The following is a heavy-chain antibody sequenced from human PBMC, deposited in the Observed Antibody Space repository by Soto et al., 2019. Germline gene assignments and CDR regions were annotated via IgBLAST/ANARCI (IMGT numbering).Heavy chain of an antibody. V-gene: IGHV3-33*01. Sequence: QVQLVESGGGVVQPGRSLRLSCAASGFTFSSYGMHWVRQAPGKGLEWVAVIWYDGSNKYYADSVKGRFTISRDNSKNTLYLQMNSLRAEDTAVYYCARGTMVRGLHFDYWGQGTLVTVSS. CDR2: IWYDGSNK. J-gene: IGHJ4*02. D-gene: IGHD3-10*01. CDR3: ARGTMVRGLHFDY. CDR1: GFTFSSYG.